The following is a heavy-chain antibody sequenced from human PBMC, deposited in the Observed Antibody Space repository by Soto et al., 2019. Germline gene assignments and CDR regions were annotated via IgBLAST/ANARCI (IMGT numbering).Heavy chain of an antibody. CDR3: ARYSSPEFDAFDI. Sequence: SETLSLTCTVSGGSISSSSYYWGWIRQPPGKGLEWIGYIYYSGSTYYNPSLKSRVTISGDTSKKQFSLKLHSVTAADTAVYYCARYSSPEFDAFDIWGQGTMVTVSS. CDR2: IYYSGST. CDR1: GGSISSSSYY. D-gene: IGHD6-13*01. V-gene: IGHV4-39*07. J-gene: IGHJ3*02.